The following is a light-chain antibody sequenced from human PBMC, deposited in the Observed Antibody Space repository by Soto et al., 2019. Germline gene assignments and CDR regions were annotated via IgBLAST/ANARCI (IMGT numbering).Light chain of an antibody. Sequence: DIVLTQSPGTLSLSPGERATLSCTTSQSVSSSYLAWYQKKPGQAPRLLIYGASSRATGIPDRFSGSGSGTDFTLTISRPEPEDLAVDYCQQYGSFGFGQGTKVDIK. CDR2: GAS. V-gene: IGKV3-20*01. CDR1: QSVSSSY. J-gene: IGKJ1*01. CDR3: QQYGSFG.